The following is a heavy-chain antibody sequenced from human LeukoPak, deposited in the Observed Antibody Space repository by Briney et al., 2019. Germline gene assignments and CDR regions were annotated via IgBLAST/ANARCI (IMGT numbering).Heavy chain of an antibody. J-gene: IGHJ4*02. Sequence: ASVKVSCKVSGYTLTELSMHWVRQAPGKGLEWMGGFDPEDGETIYAQKFQARVTMTEDTSTDTAYMELSSLRSEDTAVYYCATDYVAYYYDSSGPLNFDYWGQGTLVTVSS. D-gene: IGHD3-22*01. CDR1: GYTLTELS. CDR2: FDPEDGET. V-gene: IGHV1-24*01. CDR3: ATDYVAYYYDSSGPLNFDY.